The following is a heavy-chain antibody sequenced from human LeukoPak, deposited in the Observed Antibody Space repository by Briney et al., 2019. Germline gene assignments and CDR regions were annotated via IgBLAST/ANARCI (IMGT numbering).Heavy chain of an antibody. V-gene: IGHV3-48*03. J-gene: IGHJ3*02. CDR1: GFTFSSYE. Sequence: QSGGSLRLSCAASGFTFSSYEMNWVRQAPGKGLEWVSYISSSGSTIYYADSVKGRFTISRDNAKNSLYLQMNSLRAEDTAVYYCARVKWTAAVSDAFDIWGQGTMVTVSS. CDR3: ARVKWTAAVSDAFDI. D-gene: IGHD1-26*01. CDR2: ISSSGSTI.